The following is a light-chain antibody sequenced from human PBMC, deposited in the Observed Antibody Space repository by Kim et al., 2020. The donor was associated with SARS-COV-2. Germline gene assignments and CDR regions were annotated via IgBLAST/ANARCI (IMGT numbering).Light chain of an antibody. CDR3: SSCTTSSLYV. CDR2: DVS. V-gene: IGLV2-14*03. Sequence: QSALTQPASVSGSPGQSITISCTGTSSDVGGYDFVSWYQHHPGEAPKLMIYDVSIRPSGVSNRFSGSKSGNTASLTISGLQAEDEADYFCSSCTTSSLYVFGTGTKLTVL. CDR1: SSDVGGYDF. J-gene: IGLJ1*01.